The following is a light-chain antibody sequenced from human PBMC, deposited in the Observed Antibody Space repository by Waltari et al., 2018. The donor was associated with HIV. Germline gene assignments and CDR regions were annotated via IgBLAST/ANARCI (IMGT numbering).Light chain of an antibody. J-gene: IGLJ1*01. CDR1: VLPNQY. CDR3: QAADSSGSNFV. CDR2: KDS. Sequence: SYELTQPPSVSVSPGQTARITCSGDVLPNQYTFWYQQKSGQAPVLVVYKDSETPAGIPERFSGSSSGTTVTLFIDGVQAEDEADYYCQAADSSGSNFVFGTGTKVTVL. V-gene: IGLV3-25*03.